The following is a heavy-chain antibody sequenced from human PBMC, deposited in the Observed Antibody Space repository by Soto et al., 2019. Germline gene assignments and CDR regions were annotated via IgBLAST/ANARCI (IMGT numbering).Heavy chain of an antibody. Sequence: EVQLVQSGAEVKKPGESLKISCKGSGYSFTSYWIGWVRQMPGKGLEWMGIIYPGDSDTRYSPSFQGQVTISADKSISTAYLQWSSLKASDTAMYYCARPAYYYDSSGYEIDAFDIWGQGTMVTVST. CDR1: GYSFTSYW. D-gene: IGHD3-22*01. V-gene: IGHV5-51*01. CDR3: ARPAYYYDSSGYEIDAFDI. J-gene: IGHJ3*02. CDR2: IYPGDSDT.